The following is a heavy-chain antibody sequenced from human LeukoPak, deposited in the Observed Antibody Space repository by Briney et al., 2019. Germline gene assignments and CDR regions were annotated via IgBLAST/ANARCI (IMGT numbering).Heavy chain of an antibody. D-gene: IGHD5-18*01. J-gene: IGHJ4*02. Sequence: SETLSLTCIVSGGSISSSSYYWGWIRQPPGKGLEWIGSIYYSGSTYYNPSLKSRVTISEDTSKNQFSLKLSSVTAADTAVYFCARCVDVAIVTSFDYWGQGTLVTVSS. CDR2: IYYSGST. V-gene: IGHV4-39*07. CDR3: ARCVDVAIVTSFDY. CDR1: GGSISSSSYY.